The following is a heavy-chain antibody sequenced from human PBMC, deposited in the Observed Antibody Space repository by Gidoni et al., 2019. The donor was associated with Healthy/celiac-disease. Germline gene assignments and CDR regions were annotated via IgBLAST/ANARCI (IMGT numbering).Heavy chain of an antibody. V-gene: IGHV5-51*03. D-gene: IGHD3-22*01. Sequence: EVPLVQSGAEVKQPGASLKISCKGSAYSFTSYCIGWVRQMPGKGLQWRVITYPGDSDTRYIPSFQGHVTISADTSISTAYLQWSSLNASDTAMYYCARLYDSSGEVDYWGQGTLVTVSS. CDR2: TYPGDSDT. J-gene: IGHJ4*02. CDR1: AYSFTSYC. CDR3: ARLYDSSGEVDY.